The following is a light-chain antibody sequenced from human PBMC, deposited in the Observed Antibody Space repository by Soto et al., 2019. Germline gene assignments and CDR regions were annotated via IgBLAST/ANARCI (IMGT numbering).Light chain of an antibody. CDR1: QSVSSSY. V-gene: IGKV3-20*01. CDR2: GTS. J-gene: IGKJ1*01. CDR3: QQYGNSRWT. Sequence: EIVLTQSLDTLSLSPGERATLSCRASQSVSSSYLAWYQQTPGQAPRLLIYGTSNRATGIPDRFSGSGSGTDFTLTISSLAPEDFAVYYCQQYGNSRWTFGQGTKVDIK.